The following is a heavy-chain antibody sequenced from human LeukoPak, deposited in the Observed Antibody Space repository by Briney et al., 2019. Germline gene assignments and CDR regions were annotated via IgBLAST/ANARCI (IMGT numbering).Heavy chain of an antibody. D-gene: IGHD2-15*01. CDR2: INANNDNT. Sequence: ASVTVSCKTSGYSFTTSGVSWVRQAPGQGFEWMGWINANNDNTGYAQKFQGRVTMTTDTSTSTAYMELRSLRSDDTALYYCARGIGSAFDIWGQGTMVTVSS. J-gene: IGHJ3*02. CDR1: GYSFTTSG. CDR3: ARGIGSAFDI. V-gene: IGHV1-18*01.